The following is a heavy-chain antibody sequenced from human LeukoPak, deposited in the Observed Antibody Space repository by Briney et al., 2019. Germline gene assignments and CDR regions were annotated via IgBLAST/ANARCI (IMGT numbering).Heavy chain of an antibody. D-gene: IGHD6-13*01. V-gene: IGHV3-30*02. Sequence: GGSLRLSCTVSGLPFSIYGLHWVRQAPGRGLQWVAFLRSDGVDKTYADSVKGRFTISRDTSKNTVYLQMNSLRAEDTAVYYCARDPPGIAASGTGGWGQGTLVTVSS. CDR3: ARDPPGIAASGTGG. CDR1: GLPFSIYG. J-gene: IGHJ4*02. CDR2: LRSDGVDK.